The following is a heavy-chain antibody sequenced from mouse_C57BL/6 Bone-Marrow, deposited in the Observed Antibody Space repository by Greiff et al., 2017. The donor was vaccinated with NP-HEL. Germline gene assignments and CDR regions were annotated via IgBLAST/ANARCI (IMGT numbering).Heavy chain of an antibody. CDR1: GYTFTDYN. J-gene: IGHJ4*01. CDR3: ARRNDGYYAAMDY. V-gene: IGHV1-18*01. D-gene: IGHD2-3*01. CDR2: INPNNGGT. Sequence: EVQLQQSGPELVKPGASVKIPCKASGYTFTDYNMDWVKQSHGKSLEWIGDINPNNGGTIYNQKFKGKATLTVDKSSSTAYMELRSLTSEDTAVYYCARRNDGYYAAMDYWGQGTSVTVSS.